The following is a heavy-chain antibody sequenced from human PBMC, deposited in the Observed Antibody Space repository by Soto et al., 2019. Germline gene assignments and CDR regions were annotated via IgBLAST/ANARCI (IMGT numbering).Heavy chain of an antibody. D-gene: IGHD3-22*01. Sequence: PSETLSLTCTVSGGSISSYYWSWIRQPPGKGLEWIGYIYYSGSTNYNPSLKSRVTISVDTSKNQFSLKLSSVTAADTAVYYCASTLTRGYDSSGYYDYWGQGTLVTVSS. J-gene: IGHJ4*02. CDR2: IYYSGST. CDR3: ASTLTRGYDSSGYYDY. V-gene: IGHV4-59*01. CDR1: GGSISSYY.